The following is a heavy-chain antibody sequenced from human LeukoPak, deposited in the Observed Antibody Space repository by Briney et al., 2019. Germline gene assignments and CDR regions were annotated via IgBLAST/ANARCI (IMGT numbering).Heavy chain of an antibody. V-gene: IGHV1-2*02. CDR1: GYTFTGYY. Sequence: GASVKVSCKASGYTFTGYYMHWVRQAPGRGLEWMGWSNPNSGGTNSAEKFQGRVTMTRDTSMSTAYMELSSLRSDDTAVYYCARDGLRLGELSSSCDHWGQGTLVTVSS. J-gene: IGHJ4*02. CDR3: ARDGLRLGELSSSCDH. CDR2: SNPNSGGT. D-gene: IGHD3-16*02.